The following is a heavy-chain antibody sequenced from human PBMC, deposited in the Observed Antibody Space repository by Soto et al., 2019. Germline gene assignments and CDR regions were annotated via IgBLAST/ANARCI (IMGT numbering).Heavy chain of an antibody. V-gene: IGHV4-30-4*01. Sequence: PSETLSLTCTVSGGSISSGDYYWSWIRQPPGKGLEWIGYIYYSGSTYYNPSLKSRVTISVDTSKNQFSLKLSSVTAADTAVYYCAREEPGWNRWFDPWGQGTLVTVSS. CDR3: AREEPGWNRWFDP. CDR1: GGSISSGDYY. CDR2: IYYSGST. D-gene: IGHD1-1*01. J-gene: IGHJ5*02.